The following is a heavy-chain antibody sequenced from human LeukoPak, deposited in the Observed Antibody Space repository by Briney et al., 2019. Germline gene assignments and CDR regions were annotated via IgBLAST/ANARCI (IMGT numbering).Heavy chain of an antibody. V-gene: IGHV7-4-1*02. CDR2: INTNTGNP. D-gene: IGHD3-16*01. CDR1: GYTFTSYA. CDR3: ARGANGRNYYYYGMDV. J-gene: IGHJ6*02. Sequence: ASVKVSCKASGYTFTSYAMNWVRQAPGQGLEWMGWINTNTGNPTYAQGFTGRFVFSLDTSVSTAYLQISSLKAEDTAVYYCARGANGRNYYYYGMDVWGQGTTVTVSS.